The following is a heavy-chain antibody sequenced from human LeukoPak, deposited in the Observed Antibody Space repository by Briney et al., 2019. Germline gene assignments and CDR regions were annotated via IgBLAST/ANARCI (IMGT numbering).Heavy chain of an antibody. CDR1: GASISSYY. CDR2: MSYSGST. D-gene: IGHD3-9*01. CDR3: ARASPDYDILTGPLDY. Sequence: TSETLSLTCTVSGASISSYYWSWIRQPPGKGLEWIGCMSYSGSTNYNPPLKSRVTISLDTSKNQLSLKLSPVTAADTAVYYCARASPDYDILTGPLDYWGLGTLVTVSS. V-gene: IGHV4-59*01. J-gene: IGHJ4*02.